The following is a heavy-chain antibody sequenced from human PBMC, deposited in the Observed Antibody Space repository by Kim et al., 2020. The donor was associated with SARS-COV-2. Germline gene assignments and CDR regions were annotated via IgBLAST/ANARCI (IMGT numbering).Heavy chain of an antibody. CDR1: GFTFSNAW. D-gene: IGHD3-10*01. J-gene: IGHJ5*02. CDR2: IKSKTDGGTT. Sequence: GGSLRLSCAASGFTFSNAWMSWVRQAPGKGLEWVGRIKSKTDGGTTDYAAPVKGRFTISRDDSKNTLYLQMNSLKTEDTAVYYCTTDPHMELLWFGGEIENWVEPWGQGTLVTVSS. V-gene: IGHV3-15*01. CDR3: TTDPHMELLWFGGEIENWVEP.